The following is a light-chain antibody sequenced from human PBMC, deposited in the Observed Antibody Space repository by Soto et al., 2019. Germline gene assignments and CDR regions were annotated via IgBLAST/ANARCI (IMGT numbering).Light chain of an antibody. V-gene: IGKV3-20*01. CDR3: QQYETLPT. CDR2: GAS. J-gene: IGKJ5*01. Sequence: EILFTQSPATLSVSPGERATLSCRASETIGKNLAWYQQTPGQSPRLLIYGASSRAAGIPDRLSGSGSGTDFTLTIRGLEPEDIATYYCQQYETLPTFGQGTRLEI. CDR1: ETIGKN.